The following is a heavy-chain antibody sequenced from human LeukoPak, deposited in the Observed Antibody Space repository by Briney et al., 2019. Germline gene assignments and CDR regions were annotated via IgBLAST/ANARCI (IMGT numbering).Heavy chain of an antibody. CDR3: ARDPTYYYDSSGYRFYFDY. V-gene: IGHV3-48*03. D-gene: IGHD3-22*01. CDR2: ISFSGNSI. Sequence: GGSLRLSCATSGFIFNSYEMNWVRQAPGKGLEWVAFISFSGNSIYYADSVKGRFTISRDNAKNSLYLQMNSLRAEDTAVYYCARDPTYYYDSSGYRFYFDYWGQGTLVTVSS. CDR1: GFIFNSYE. J-gene: IGHJ4*02.